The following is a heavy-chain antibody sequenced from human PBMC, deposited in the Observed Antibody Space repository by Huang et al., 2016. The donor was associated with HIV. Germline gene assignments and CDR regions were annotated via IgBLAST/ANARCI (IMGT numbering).Heavy chain of an antibody. CDR1: GFKLSGFG. J-gene: IGHJ4*02. V-gene: IGHV3-30*18. CDR2: ISDDGRSQ. CDR3: AKESRWFSDFDH. Sequence: QVHLVESGGGVVQPGGSLRLSCAASGFKLSGFGMNWVRQAPGKGRGWVEVISDDGRSQFYTDSVKGRFTISRDNSDNILSLQMKGLRPDDTAVYYCAKESRWFSDFDHWGQGVLVSVSS. D-gene: IGHD2-15*01.